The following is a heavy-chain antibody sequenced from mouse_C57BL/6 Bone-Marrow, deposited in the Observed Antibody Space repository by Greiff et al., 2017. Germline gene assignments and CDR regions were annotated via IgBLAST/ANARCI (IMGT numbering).Heavy chain of an antibody. J-gene: IGHJ4*01. Sequence: EVQGVESGGDLVKPGGSLTLSCAASGFTFSSYGMSWVRQTPDKRLEWVATISSGGSYTYYPDSVKGRFTISRDNAKNTLYLQMSSLKSEDTAMYYCARLEITTVPYYYAMDYWGQGTSVTVSS. CDR3: ARLEITTVPYYYAMDY. D-gene: IGHD2-4*01. V-gene: IGHV5-6*01. CDR1: GFTFSSYG. CDR2: ISSGGSYT.